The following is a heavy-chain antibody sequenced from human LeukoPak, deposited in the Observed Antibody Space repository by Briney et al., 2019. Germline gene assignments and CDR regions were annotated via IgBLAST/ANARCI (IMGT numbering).Heavy chain of an antibody. V-gene: IGHV3-53*01. Sequence: GGSLRPSCAASGFTASTYYMNWVRQAPGKGLEWVSIIYSGGTTYYADSVKGRFTISRDTSKNTLSLQMNSLRAEDTAVYFCARVGDHFHWNLDLWGRGTLVTVSS. J-gene: IGHJ2*01. CDR1: GFTASTYY. CDR3: ARVGDHFHWNLDL. CDR2: IYSGGTT. D-gene: IGHD3-3*02.